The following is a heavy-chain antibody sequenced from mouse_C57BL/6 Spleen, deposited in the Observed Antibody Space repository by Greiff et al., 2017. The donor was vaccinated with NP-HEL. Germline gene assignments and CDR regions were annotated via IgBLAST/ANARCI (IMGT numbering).Heavy chain of an antibody. V-gene: IGHV5-4*01. Sequence: EVKVVESGGGLVKPGGSLKLSCAASGFTFSSYAMSWVRQTPEKRLEWVATISDGGSYTYYPDNVKGRFTISRDNAKNNLYLQMSHLKSEDTAMYYCARDILTPFGYWGQGTTLTVSS. CDR1: GFTFSSYA. J-gene: IGHJ2*01. D-gene: IGHD4-1*01. CDR3: ARDILTPFGY. CDR2: ISDGGSYT.